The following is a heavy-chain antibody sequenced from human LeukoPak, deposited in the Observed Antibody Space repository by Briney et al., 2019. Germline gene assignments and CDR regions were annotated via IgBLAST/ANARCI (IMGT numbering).Heavy chain of an antibody. CDR2: IYYSGST. Sequence: PSETLSLTCTVSGGSISSYYWSWIRQPPGKGLEWIGYIYYSGSTNYNPSLKSRVTISVDTSKKQFSLKLNSVTAADTAVYYCAKDQGSGSGSYSWGYFDYWGQGTLVTVSS. V-gene: IGHV4-59*01. D-gene: IGHD3-10*01. CDR1: GGSISSYY. CDR3: AKDQGSGSGSYSWGYFDY. J-gene: IGHJ4*02.